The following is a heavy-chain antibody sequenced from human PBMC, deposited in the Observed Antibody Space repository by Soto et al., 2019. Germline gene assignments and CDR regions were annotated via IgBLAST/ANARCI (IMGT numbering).Heavy chain of an antibody. CDR1: GFAFSNHG. CDR3: ERDDDYDDNGLDL. Sequence: QGQLVESGGGVVQPGRSLRLSCAASGFAFSNHGMHWVRQAPGKGLEWLAVIVREGSEKFYADAVKGRFTISRDNSKNTLYLEMSSLRAEDTAVYYCERDDDYDDNGLDLWGQGTLVTVSS. J-gene: IGHJ4*02. CDR2: IVREGSEK. V-gene: IGHV3-33*01. D-gene: IGHD4-17*01.